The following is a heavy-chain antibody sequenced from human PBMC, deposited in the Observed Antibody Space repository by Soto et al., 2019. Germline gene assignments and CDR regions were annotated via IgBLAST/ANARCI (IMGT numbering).Heavy chain of an antibody. CDR3: AKDEEFCPGCDY. V-gene: IGHV3-23*01. CDR1: GLTFSNYA. CDR2: IRGNGGST. Sequence: GGSLRLSCAASGLTFSNYAMSWVRQAPGRGLEWVSGIRGNGGSTYYADSVKGRFTISRDKSKNTLYLQMNSLRVDDTAVYYCAKDEEFCPGCDYWGQGSPVTVSS. J-gene: IGHJ4*02. D-gene: IGHD3-9*01.